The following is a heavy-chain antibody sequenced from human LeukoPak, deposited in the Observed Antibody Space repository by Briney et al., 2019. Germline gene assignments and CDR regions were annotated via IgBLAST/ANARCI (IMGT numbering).Heavy chain of an antibody. CDR1: GFSFSSYS. CDR3: ARPGGSSWSQFDY. J-gene: IGHJ4*02. V-gene: IGHV3-48*02. CDR2: ISGSSSSI. D-gene: IGHD6-13*01. Sequence: GGSLRLSCAASGFSFSSYSMDWVRQAPGKGLEWVSYISGSSSSIYYAGSMKGRFTISRDNAKNSLYLQMNSLRDEDTAVYYCARPGGSSWSQFDYWGQGTLVTVSS.